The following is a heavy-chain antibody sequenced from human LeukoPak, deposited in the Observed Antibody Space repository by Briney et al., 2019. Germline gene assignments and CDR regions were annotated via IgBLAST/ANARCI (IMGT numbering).Heavy chain of an antibody. D-gene: IGHD3-10*01. CDR2: IIPIFGTA. CDR1: GGTFSSYA. CDR3: ARAQYYYGSENWFDP. J-gene: IGHJ5*02. V-gene: IGHV1-69*13. Sequence: SVKVSCKASGGTFSSYAISWVRQAPGQGLEWMGGIIPIFGTANYAQKFQGRVTITVDESTNTAYMELSSLRSEDTAVYYCARAQYYYGSENWFDPWGQGTLVTVSS.